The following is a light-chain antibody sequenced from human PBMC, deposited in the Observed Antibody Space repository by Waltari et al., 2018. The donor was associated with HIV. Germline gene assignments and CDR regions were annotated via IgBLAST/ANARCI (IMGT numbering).Light chain of an antibody. Sequence: DIQMTQSPFTLSASVVDRVTISCRASQSINPWFAWYQQKPGKAPKLLIYKASSLESGVPSRFSGSGSGAEFTLTISSLQPDDFATYYCQQYHTYSWTFGQGTKVEIK. J-gene: IGKJ1*01. V-gene: IGKV1-5*03. CDR3: QQYHTYSWT. CDR1: QSINPW. CDR2: KAS.